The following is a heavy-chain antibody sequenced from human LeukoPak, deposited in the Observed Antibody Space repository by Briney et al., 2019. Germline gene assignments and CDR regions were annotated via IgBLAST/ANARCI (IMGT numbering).Heavy chain of an antibody. CDR2: IYYSGST. CDR3: ARVPWVGATQIDY. J-gene: IGHJ4*02. CDR1: GGSISSSSYY. Sequence: PSETLSLTCTVSGGSISSSSYYWGWIRQPPGKGLEWIGSIYYSGSTYYNPSLKSRVTISVDTSKNQFSLKLSSVTAADTAVYYCARVPWVGATQIDYWGQGTLVTVSS. D-gene: IGHD1-26*01. V-gene: IGHV4-39*07.